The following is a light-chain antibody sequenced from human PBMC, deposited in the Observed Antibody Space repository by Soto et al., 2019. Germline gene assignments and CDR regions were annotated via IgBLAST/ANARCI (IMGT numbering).Light chain of an antibody. CDR1: QYVDGNY. Sequence: EVVLTQSPGTLSLSPGERATLSCRASQYVDGNYLSWFQQKRGQPPRVLVFATSIRATGTPIRFSGSGSGTDFTLTISRVEPEDFAVYYCQQYGGSPPAYTFGLGTRLEI. CDR2: ATS. CDR3: QQYGGSPPAYT. J-gene: IGKJ2*01. V-gene: IGKV3-20*01.